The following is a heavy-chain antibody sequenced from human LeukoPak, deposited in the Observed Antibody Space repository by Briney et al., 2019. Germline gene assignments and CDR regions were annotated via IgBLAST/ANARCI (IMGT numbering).Heavy chain of an antibody. D-gene: IGHD5-24*01. CDR2: ISDGGGST. CDR3: AKDLDGYGGLRGDAFDI. V-gene: IGHV3-23*01. J-gene: IGHJ3*02. Sequence: AGGSLRLSCAASGFTFNSYALSWVRQAPGKGLEWVSAISDGGGSTYHADSVKGRFTISRDNSKNTVYLQMNSLRVEDTAVYYCAKDLDGYGGLRGDAFDIWGQGTMVIVSS. CDR1: GFTFNSYA.